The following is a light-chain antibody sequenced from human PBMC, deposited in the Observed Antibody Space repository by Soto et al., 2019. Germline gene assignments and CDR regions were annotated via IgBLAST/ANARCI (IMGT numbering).Light chain of an antibody. J-gene: IGLJ1*01. Sequence: ALTQPASVSGSPGQSITISCTGTSSDVGGYNYVSWYQQHPGKAPKLMIYEVSNRPSGVSNRFSGSKSGDTASLTISGLQAEDEADYYCSSYTSSSTLYVFGTGTKVTVL. CDR3: SSYTSSSTLYV. V-gene: IGLV2-14*01. CDR2: EVS. CDR1: SSDVGGYNY.